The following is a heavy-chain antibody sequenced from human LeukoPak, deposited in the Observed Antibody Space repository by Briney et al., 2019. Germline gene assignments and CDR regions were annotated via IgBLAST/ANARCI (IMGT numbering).Heavy chain of an antibody. V-gene: IGHV3-30*02. CDR1: GFTFSSYG. Sequence: GGSLRLSCAASGFTFSSYGMHWVRQAPGKGLEWVAFIRYDGSNKYYADSVKGRFTISRDNSKNTLYLQMNSLRAEDTAVYYCAKDGRITIFGVASGFDYWGQGTLVTVSS. J-gene: IGHJ4*02. CDR3: AKDGRITIFGVASGFDY. CDR2: IRYDGSNK. D-gene: IGHD3-3*01.